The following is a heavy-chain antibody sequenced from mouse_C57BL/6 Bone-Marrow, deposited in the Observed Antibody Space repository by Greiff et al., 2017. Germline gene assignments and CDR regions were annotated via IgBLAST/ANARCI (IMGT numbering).Heavy chain of an antibody. CDR3: AREDGYYRDYFDY. Sequence: QVQLQQPGAELVKPGASVKLSCKASGYTFTSYWMHWVKQRPGQGLEWIGMIHPNSGSTNYNEKFKSKATLTVDKSSSTAYMQLSSLTSEDSAVYYCAREDGYYRDYFDYWGQGTTLTVAS. D-gene: IGHD2-3*01. CDR1: GYTFTSYW. J-gene: IGHJ2*01. CDR2: IHPNSGST. V-gene: IGHV1-64*01.